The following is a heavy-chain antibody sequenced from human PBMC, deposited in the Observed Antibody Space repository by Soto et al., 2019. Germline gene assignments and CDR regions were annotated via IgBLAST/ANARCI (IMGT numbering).Heavy chain of an antibody. CDR3: ARSQGSSTSLEIYYYYYSGMDV. D-gene: IGHD2-2*01. CDR1: GDTFSRYA. CDR2: IIPISERT. V-gene: IGHV1-69*01. J-gene: IGHJ6*02. Sequence: QVQLVQSGAEVKKPGSSVKVSCRASGDTFSRYAISWVRQAPGEGLEWRVGIIPISERTNYAQKFQGRVTITADESKSTAYMELSSLRSEDTAVYYCARSQGSSTSLEIYYYYYSGMDVWGQGTTVTVSS.